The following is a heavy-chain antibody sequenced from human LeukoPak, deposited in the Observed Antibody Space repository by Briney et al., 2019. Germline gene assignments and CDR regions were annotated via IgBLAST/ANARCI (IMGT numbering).Heavy chain of an antibody. CDR3: ARDRYSGSPIDAFDI. CDR1: GYTFNSYG. J-gene: IGHJ3*02. CDR2: ISAYHGNT. Sequence: ASVKVSCKASGYTFNSYGITWVRQAPGQGLEWMGWISAYHGNTNYAQKLQGRVTMTTDTSTSTAYMELRSLRSDDTAVYYCARDRYSGSPIDAFDIWGQGTMVTVSS. V-gene: IGHV1-18*01. D-gene: IGHD1-26*01.